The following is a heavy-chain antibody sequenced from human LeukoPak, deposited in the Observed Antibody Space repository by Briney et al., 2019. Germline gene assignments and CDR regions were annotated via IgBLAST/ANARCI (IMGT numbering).Heavy chain of an antibody. Sequence: GGSLRLSCAASGFTFTSYAMSWVRQAPGKGLEWVSTISGSGGSTYYADSVKGRFTISRDNSKNTLYLQMNSLRAEDTAVYYCARRAGAYSHPYDYWGQGTLVTVSS. CDR1: GFTFTSYA. CDR2: ISGSGGST. D-gene: IGHD4/OR15-4a*01. V-gene: IGHV3-23*01. J-gene: IGHJ4*02. CDR3: ARRAGAYSHPYDY.